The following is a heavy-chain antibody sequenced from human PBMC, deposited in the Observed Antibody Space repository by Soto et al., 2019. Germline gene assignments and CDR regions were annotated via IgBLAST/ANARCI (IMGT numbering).Heavy chain of an antibody. D-gene: IGHD4-17*01. CDR3: ARDRGDGAYEHDAFDI. CDR1: SGSISSSNW. V-gene: IGHV4-4*02. Sequence: QVQLQESGPGLVKPSGTLSLTCAVSSGSISSSNWWSWVRQPPGKGLEWIGEIYHSGSTNYNPSLKSRVTISVNKSKNQFSLKLSSVTAADTAVYYCARDRGDGAYEHDAFDIWGQGTMVTVSS. CDR2: IYHSGST. J-gene: IGHJ3*02.